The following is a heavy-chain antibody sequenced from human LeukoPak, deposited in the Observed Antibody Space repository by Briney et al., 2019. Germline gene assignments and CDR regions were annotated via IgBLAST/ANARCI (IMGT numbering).Heavy chain of an antibody. Sequence: GGSLRLSCAASGFTFSDSYMTWVRQAPGKGVEWVAYISGSGHDINYSESVKGRFTISRDNAKNSLYLQMNSLRAEDTAVYYCARDIVVVTAILDYWGQGTLVTVSS. CDR1: GFTFSDSY. CDR2: ISGSGHDI. CDR3: ARDIVVVTAILDY. D-gene: IGHD2-21*02. V-gene: IGHV3-11*06. J-gene: IGHJ4*02.